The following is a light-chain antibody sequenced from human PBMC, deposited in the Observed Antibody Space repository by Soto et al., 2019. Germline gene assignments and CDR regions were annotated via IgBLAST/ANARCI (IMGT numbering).Light chain of an antibody. Sequence: VLPQSPGTLSLSPWERATLSFMASQSVSSYLAWYQQKPGQAPRLLIYDASNRATDIPARFSGSGSGTDFTLTISSLEPEDFAVYYCQQRSNWPPTFGQGTKVDIK. CDR2: DAS. J-gene: IGKJ1*01. V-gene: IGKV3-11*01. CDR1: QSVSSY. CDR3: QQRSNWPPT.